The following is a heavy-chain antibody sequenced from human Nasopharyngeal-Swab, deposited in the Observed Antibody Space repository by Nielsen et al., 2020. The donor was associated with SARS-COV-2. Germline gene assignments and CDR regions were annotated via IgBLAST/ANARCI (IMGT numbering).Heavy chain of an antibody. CDR2: IIPIFGTA. D-gene: IGHD2-2*01. CDR1: GGTFSSYA. J-gene: IGHJ6*02. V-gene: IGHV1-69*13. CDR3: ARDRYCSSTSCYARFGEPLPYYYYYYGMDV. Sequence: SVKVSCKASGGTFSSYAISWVRQAPGQGLEWMGGIIPIFGTANYAQKFQGRVTITADASTSTAYMELSSLRSEDTAVYYCARDRYCSSTSCYARFGEPLPYYYYYYGMDVWGQGTTVTVSS.